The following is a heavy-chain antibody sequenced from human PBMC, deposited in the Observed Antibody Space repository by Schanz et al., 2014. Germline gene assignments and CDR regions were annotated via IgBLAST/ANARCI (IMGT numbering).Heavy chain of an antibody. CDR2: ISYDGRSK. D-gene: IGHD4-4*01. V-gene: IGHV3-30*04. CDR1: GFKFSIYA. CDR3: ASADYTNYFDD. Sequence: QVQLVDSGGGVVQPGRSLRLSCAASGFKFSIYAMHWVRQAPGKGLEWVAVISYDGRSKDYADSVKGRFTISRDNSKNTVFLQMNSLRGEDTAVYYCASADYTNYFDDWGQGTLVTVSS. J-gene: IGHJ4*02.